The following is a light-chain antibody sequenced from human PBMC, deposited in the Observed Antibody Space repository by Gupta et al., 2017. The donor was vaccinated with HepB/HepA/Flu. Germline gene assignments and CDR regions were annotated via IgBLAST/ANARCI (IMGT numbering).Light chain of an antibody. Sequence: SYVLTQPPSVSVAPGQTAEITWGGDNIGRKSVFWYQQKPGQAPVLLIYYDSDRPSGIPERFSGSNSGNTATLTINRVEAGDAADYYCQVWDDYSFHLVFGGGTKLTVL. J-gene: IGLJ2*01. CDR1: NIGRKS. CDR3: QVWDDYSFHLV. CDR2: YDS. V-gene: IGLV3-21*04.